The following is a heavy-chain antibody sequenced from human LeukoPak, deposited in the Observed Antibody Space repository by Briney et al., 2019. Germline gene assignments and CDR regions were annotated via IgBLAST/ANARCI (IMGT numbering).Heavy chain of an antibody. J-gene: IGHJ3*02. CDR3: ARGPLYYDYVWGSYRKRYDAFDI. D-gene: IGHD3-16*02. Sequence: PSETLSLTCAVYGGSFSGYYWSWIRQPPGKGLEWIGEINHSGSTNYNPSLKSRATISVDTSKNQFSLKLSSVTAADTAVYYCARGPLYYDYVWGSYRKRYDAFDIWGQGTMVTVSS. V-gene: IGHV4-34*01. CDR1: GGSFSGYY. CDR2: INHSGST.